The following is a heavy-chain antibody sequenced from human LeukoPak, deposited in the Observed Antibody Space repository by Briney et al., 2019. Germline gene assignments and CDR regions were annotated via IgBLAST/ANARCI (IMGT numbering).Heavy chain of an antibody. V-gene: IGHV1-24*01. J-gene: IGHJ4*02. CDR1: GYTLTELS. CDR2: FDPEDGET. D-gene: IGHD2-15*01. CDR3: ASRSTVSEHPDSSGYKEY. Sequence: ASVKVSCKVSGYTLTELSMHWVRQAPGKGLEWMGGFDPEDGETIYAQKFQGRVTMTEDTSTDAAYMELSSLRSEDTAVYYCASRSTVSEHPDSSGYKEYWGQGTLVTVSS.